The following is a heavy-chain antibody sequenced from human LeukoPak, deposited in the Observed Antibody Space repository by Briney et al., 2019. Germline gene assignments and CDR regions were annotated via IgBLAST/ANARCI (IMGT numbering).Heavy chain of an antibody. J-gene: IGHJ4*02. CDR3: TTLFHDYGDYAFDY. CDR1: GFTFRNAY. D-gene: IGHD4-17*01. Sequence: SGGSLRLSCEASGFTFRNAYMSWVRQAPGKGLEWVGRIRSRADGGTTDYAAPVRGRFTISRDDSKNTLYLQMNSLQIEDTAVYYCTTLFHDYGDYAFDYWGKGTMVTVSS. CDR2: IRSRADGGTT. V-gene: IGHV3-15*01.